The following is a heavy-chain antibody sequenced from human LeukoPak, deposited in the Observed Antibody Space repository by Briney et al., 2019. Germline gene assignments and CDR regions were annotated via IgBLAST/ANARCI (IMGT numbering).Heavy chain of an antibody. Sequence: GGSLRLSCAASGFTFSSYSMNWVRQAPGKGLEWVSSISSSSSYIYYADSVKGRFTISRDNSKNTLYLQMNSLRTEDTAVYYCAKDRGRSYCSSTRCYTYGMDVWGQGTTVTV. J-gene: IGHJ6*02. CDR2: ISSSSSYI. CDR1: GFTFSSYS. D-gene: IGHD2-2*01. CDR3: AKDRGRSYCSSTRCYTYGMDV. V-gene: IGHV3-21*01.